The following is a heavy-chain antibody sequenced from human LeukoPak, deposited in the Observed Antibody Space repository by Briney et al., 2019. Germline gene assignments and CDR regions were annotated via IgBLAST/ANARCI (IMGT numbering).Heavy chain of an antibody. V-gene: IGHV1-18*01. CDR3: ARVWSGYYEGPFDY. J-gene: IGHJ4*02. CDR1: GYTFTSYG. Sequence: ASVKVSCKASGYTFTSYGISWVRQAPGQGLEWMGWISAYNGNTNYAQKLQGRVTMTTDTSTSTAYMELRSLRSDDTAVYYCARVWSGYYEGPFDYWGQGTLVTVSS. CDR2: ISAYNGNT. D-gene: IGHD3-3*01.